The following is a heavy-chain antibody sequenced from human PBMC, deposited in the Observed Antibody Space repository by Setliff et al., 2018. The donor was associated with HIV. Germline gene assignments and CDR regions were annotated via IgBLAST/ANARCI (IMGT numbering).Heavy chain of an antibody. V-gene: IGHV1-69*13. CDR1: GGNFSTYG. CDR3: ARDRFCSRGSCYEPNWFDP. D-gene: IGHD2-15*01. J-gene: IGHJ5*02. CDR2: IIPLFNKS. Sequence: SVQVSCKASGGNFSTYGISWVRQAPGQGLEWMGGIIPLFNKSNNAQKFQVRVTITADESTSTAYMELKSLRSEDSAVYYCARDRFCSRGSCYEPNWFDPWGQGTLVTVSS.